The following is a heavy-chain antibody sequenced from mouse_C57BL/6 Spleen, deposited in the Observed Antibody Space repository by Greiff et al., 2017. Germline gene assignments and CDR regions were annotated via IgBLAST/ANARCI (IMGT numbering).Heavy chain of an antibody. CDR2: IDPSDSYT. CDR1: GYTFTSYW. V-gene: IGHV1-69*01. D-gene: IGHD2-2*01. Sequence: QVQLQQPGAELVMPGASVKLSCKASGYTFTSYWMHWVKQRPGQGLEWIGEIDPSDSYTNYNQKFKGKSTLTVDKSSSTAYMQLSSLTSEDSAVYYGARSLVGYYFDYWGQGTTLTVSS. J-gene: IGHJ2*01. CDR3: ARSLVGYYFDY.